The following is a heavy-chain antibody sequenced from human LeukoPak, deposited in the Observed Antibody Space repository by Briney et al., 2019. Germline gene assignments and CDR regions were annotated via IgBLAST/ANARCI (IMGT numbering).Heavy chain of an antibody. CDR3: ANPPGQLVLFPLTY. CDR1: GGSISSSSYY. V-gene: IGHV4-39*07. D-gene: IGHD6-13*01. CDR2: IYYSGST. J-gene: IGHJ4*02. Sequence: PSETLSLTCTVSGGSISSSSYYWGWIRQPPGKGLEWIGSIYYSGSTYYNPSLKSRVTISVDTSKNQFSLKLSSVTAAHTAVYYCANPPGQLVLFPLTYWGQGTLVTVSS.